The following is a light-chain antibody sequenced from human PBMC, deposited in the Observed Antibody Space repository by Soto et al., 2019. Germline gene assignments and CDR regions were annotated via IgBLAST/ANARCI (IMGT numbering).Light chain of an antibody. V-gene: IGLV2-14*01. J-gene: IGLJ1*01. CDR1: SSDVGGYNY. CDR2: DVS. Sequence: QSALTQPASVSGSTGQSITISCTGTSSDVGGYNYVSWYQQHTCKAPQLMIYDVSNRPSGVSNRFSVSKSGNTASLTISGLQAEDKADYYCSSYTSSSTPHVFGTGTKLTVL. CDR3: SSYTSSSTPHV.